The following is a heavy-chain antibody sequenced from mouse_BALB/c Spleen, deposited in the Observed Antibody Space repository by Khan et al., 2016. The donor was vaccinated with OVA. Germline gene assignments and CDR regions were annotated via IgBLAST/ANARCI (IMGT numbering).Heavy chain of an antibody. CDR3: ARSNCCGSSRYALGY. Sequence: DLVKPGASVKLSCKAPGYTLTSHRINWTKQRPGQGFVWIGRIGPGSGSTSFNKMFKSKATLTADTSSSTAYIHLTSLSSEAPAVYLRARSNCCGSSRYALGYWGQGTSVTGS. D-gene: IGHD1-1*01. CDR1: GYTLTSHR. J-gene: IGHJ4*01. CDR2: IGPGSGST. V-gene: IGHV1S41*01.